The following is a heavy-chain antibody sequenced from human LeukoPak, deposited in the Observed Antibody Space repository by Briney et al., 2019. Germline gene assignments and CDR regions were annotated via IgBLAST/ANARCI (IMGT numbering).Heavy chain of an antibody. CDR2: ISPNSGAT. V-gene: IGHV1-2*02. D-gene: IGHD3-9*01. CDR1: GYTFTAYY. CDR3: ARFSVGGRYDFDY. Sequence: GASVKVSCKAYGYTFTAYYLHWVRQAPGQGLEWMGWISPNSGATKYAQKFQDRVTMTRDTSIYTAYMELSRLRSDDTAVYYCARFSVGGRYDFDYWGQGTLVTVSS. J-gene: IGHJ4*02.